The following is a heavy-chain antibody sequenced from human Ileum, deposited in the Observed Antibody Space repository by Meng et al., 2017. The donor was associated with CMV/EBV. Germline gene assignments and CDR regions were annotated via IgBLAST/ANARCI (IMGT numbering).Heavy chain of an antibody. CDR1: GFTFSSYW. J-gene: IGHJ6*02. Sequence: GESLKISCAASGFTFSSYWMSWVRQAPGKGLEWVANIKQDGSEKYYVDSVKGRFTISRDNAKNSLYLQMNSLRAEDTAVYYCAGTRTYFGVVIIYYYGMDVWGQGTTVTVSS. CDR2: IKQDGSEK. V-gene: IGHV3-7*01. CDR3: AGTRTYFGVVIIYYYGMDV. D-gene: IGHD3-3*01.